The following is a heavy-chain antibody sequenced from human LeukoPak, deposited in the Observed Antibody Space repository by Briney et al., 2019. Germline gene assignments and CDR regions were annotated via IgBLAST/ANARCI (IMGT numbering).Heavy chain of an antibody. CDR3: AREPPRFGDNWFDP. Sequence: PGGSLRLSCAASGFTFSSYSMNWVRQAPGKGLEWVSYISSSGSSTYYADSVKGRFTISRDNAKNSLYLQMNSLRAEDTAVYYCAREPPRFGDNWFDPWGQGTLVTVSS. CDR1: GFTFSSYS. V-gene: IGHV3-48*04. D-gene: IGHD3-10*01. CDR2: ISSSGSST. J-gene: IGHJ5*02.